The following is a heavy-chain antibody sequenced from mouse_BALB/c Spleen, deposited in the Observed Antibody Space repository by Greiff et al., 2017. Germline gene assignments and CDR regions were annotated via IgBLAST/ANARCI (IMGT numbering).Heavy chain of an antibody. CDR1: GYSFTSYW. D-gene: IGHD2-1*01. V-gene: IGHV1-5*01. CDR3: TNYGNSGYFDV. Sequence: VQLQQSGTVLARPGASVKMSCKASGYSFTSYWMHWVKQRPGQGLEWIGAIYPGNSDTSYNQKFKGKAKLTAVTSASTAYMELSSLTNEDSAVYYCTNYGNSGYFDVWGAGTTVTVSS. J-gene: IGHJ1*01. CDR2: IYPGNSDT.